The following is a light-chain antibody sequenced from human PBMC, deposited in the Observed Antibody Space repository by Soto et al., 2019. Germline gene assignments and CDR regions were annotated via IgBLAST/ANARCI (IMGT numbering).Light chain of an antibody. V-gene: IGLV5-45*03. Sequence: QPVLTQPSSLSASPGASASLTCTLRSDINVGTYRIYWYQQKPGSPPQYLLRYKSDPDQQQGSGVPSRFSGSKDASANAAILLISWLQSEDEADYYCMIWHSNTGVFGGGTKLTVL. CDR1: SDINVGTYR. CDR3: MIWHSNTGV. J-gene: IGLJ3*02. CDR2: YKSDPDQ.